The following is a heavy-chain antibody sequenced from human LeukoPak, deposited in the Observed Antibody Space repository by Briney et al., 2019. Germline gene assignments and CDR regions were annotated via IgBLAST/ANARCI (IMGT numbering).Heavy chain of an antibody. CDR2: ISVSGNT. D-gene: IGHD2-15*01. J-gene: IGHJ4*02. Sequence: GGSLRLSCAASGFTLSSYAMSWVRQGPGKGLEWVSAISVSGNTYHADSVKGRFTISRDSSKNILYLQMNSLRAEDAAVYYCAKAPVTTCSGAYCYPFDYWGQGTLVTVSS. V-gene: IGHV3-23*01. CDR1: GFTLSSYA. CDR3: AKAPVTTCSGAYCYPFDY.